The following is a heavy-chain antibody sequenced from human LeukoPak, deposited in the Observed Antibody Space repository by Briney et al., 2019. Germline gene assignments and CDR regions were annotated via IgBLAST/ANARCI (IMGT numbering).Heavy chain of an antibody. CDR1: GGSISSYY. Sequence: SETLSLTCTVSGGSISSYYWSWIRQPPGKGLEWIGYIYYSGSTNYNPSLKSRVAISVDTSKNQFSLKLSSVTAADTAVYYCASGSNYYYYGMDVWGQGTTVTVPS. V-gene: IGHV4-59*01. J-gene: IGHJ6*02. CDR3: ASGSNYYYYGMDV. CDR2: IYYSGST. D-gene: IGHD2-2*03.